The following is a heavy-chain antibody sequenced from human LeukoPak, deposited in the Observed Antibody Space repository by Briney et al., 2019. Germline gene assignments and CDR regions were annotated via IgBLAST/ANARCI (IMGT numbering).Heavy chain of an antibody. Sequence: GGSLRLSCSASGFTFSAYAMHWVRQAPGKGLEYVSGISGNGGSTYYADSVKGRFIISRDNSKNTLYLQMSSLRAEDTAVCYCVRSYYYDSSGHGFDYWGQGTLVTVSS. J-gene: IGHJ4*02. CDR2: ISGNGGST. CDR1: GFTFSAYA. D-gene: IGHD3-22*01. CDR3: VRSYYYDSSGHGFDY. V-gene: IGHV3-64D*06.